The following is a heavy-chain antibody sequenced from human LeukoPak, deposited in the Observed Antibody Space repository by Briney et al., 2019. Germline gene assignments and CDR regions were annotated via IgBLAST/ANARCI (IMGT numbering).Heavy chain of an antibody. Sequence: GGPLRLSCAASGFTFSSYEMNWVRQAPGKGLEWVSYISSSGSTIYYADSVKGRFTISRDNSKNTLYLQMNSLRAEDTAVYYCARGRDGYRFFDYWGQGTLVTVSS. CDR1: GFTFSSYE. D-gene: IGHD5-24*01. V-gene: IGHV3-48*03. CDR3: ARGRDGYRFFDY. CDR2: ISSSGSTI. J-gene: IGHJ4*02.